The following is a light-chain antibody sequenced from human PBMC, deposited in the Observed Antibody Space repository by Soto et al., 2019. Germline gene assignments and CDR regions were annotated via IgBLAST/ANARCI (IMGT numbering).Light chain of an antibody. V-gene: IGKV1-39*01. Sequence: DIQMTQSPSSLSASVGDRVTITCRASQSISTYLNWYQQKPGKAPKLLIYAASSLQSGVPSRFSGSRSGTDFTLTINRLQPEDLGSYYCQQSYSTPWTFGQGTRVEIQ. CDR1: QSISTY. CDR2: AAS. CDR3: QQSYSTPWT. J-gene: IGKJ1*01.